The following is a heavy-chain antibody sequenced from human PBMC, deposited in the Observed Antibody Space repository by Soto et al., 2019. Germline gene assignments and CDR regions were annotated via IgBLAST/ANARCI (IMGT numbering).Heavy chain of an antibody. CDR1: GYTFTGYS. V-gene: IGHV1-69*13. Sequence: ASVKVSCKASGYTFTGYSMRWVRQAPGQGLEWMGGIIPIFGTANYAQKFQGRVTMTADESTSTAYMELSSLRSEDTAVYYCARVGPLGPFDYWGQGTLVTVSS. CDR3: ARVGPLGPFDY. D-gene: IGHD3-16*01. CDR2: IIPIFGTA. J-gene: IGHJ4*02.